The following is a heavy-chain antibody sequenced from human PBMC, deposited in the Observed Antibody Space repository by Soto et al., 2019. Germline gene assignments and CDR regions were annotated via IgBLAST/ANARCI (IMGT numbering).Heavy chain of an antibody. Sequence: QVQLVESGGGVVQPGRSLRLSCAASGFTFSSYAVHWVRQAPGKGLEWVAVISYDGTNKYYADSVKGRFTISRDNSNNTLYLQMNSLRAEDTAVYYCARARGYSGYDGFDYWGQGTLVTVSS. D-gene: IGHD5-12*01. J-gene: IGHJ4*02. CDR3: ARARGYSGYDGFDY. CDR2: ISYDGTNK. CDR1: GFTFSSYA. V-gene: IGHV3-30-3*01.